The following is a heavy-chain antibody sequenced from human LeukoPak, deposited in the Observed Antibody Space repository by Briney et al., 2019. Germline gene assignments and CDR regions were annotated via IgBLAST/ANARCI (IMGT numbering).Heavy chain of an antibody. J-gene: IGHJ5*02. Sequence: GGSLRLSCTASGFIFSSYSMNWVRQAPGKGLEWVSAISGSGGSTYYADSVKGRFTISRDNSKNTLYLQMNSLRAEDTAVYYCAKDALLWFREENWFDPWGQGTLVTVSS. D-gene: IGHD3-10*01. V-gene: IGHV3-23*01. CDR2: ISGSGGST. CDR1: GFIFSSYS. CDR3: AKDALLWFREENWFDP.